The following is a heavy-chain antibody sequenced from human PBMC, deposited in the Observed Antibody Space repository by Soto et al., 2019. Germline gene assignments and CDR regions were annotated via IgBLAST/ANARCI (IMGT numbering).Heavy chain of an antibody. CDR3: AGSINP. J-gene: IGHJ5*02. D-gene: IGHD3-10*01. CDR2: IYYSGST. V-gene: IGHV4-31*03. CDR1: GGSISSGGYY. Sequence: QVQLQESGPGLVKPSQTLSLTCTVSGGSISSGGYYWSWIRQHPGKGLEWIGYIYYSGSTYYNPSLKSRITISVDTSQTQCSLRLSAVTAAYTAVYYGAGSINPWGQGTLVTVSS.